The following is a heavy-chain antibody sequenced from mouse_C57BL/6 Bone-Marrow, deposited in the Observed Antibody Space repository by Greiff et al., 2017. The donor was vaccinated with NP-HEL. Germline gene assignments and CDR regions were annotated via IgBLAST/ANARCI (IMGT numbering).Heavy chain of an antibody. Sequence: EVQGVESGGGLVQPKGSLKLSCAASGFTFNTYAMHWVRQAPGKGLEWVARIRSKSSNYATYYADSVKDRFTISRDDSQSMLYLQMNNLKTEDTAMYYCVRDRAGTRDWYFDVWGTGTTVTVSS. V-gene: IGHV10-3*01. CDR1: GFTFNTYA. CDR2: IRSKSSNYAT. J-gene: IGHJ1*03. D-gene: IGHD3-1*01. CDR3: VRDRAGTRDWYFDV.